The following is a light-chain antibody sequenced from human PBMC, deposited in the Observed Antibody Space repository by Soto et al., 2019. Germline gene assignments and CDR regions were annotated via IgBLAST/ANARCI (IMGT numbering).Light chain of an antibody. Sequence: EIVLTQSPATLSLSPGERATLSCRASQSVSSYLACYQQKPGQAPMLLIYDASNRATGIPARFSGSGAAAVFTLTSSRLEPEDVAVYYCQQYCRSPTFGQGTKVDIK. CDR1: QSVSSY. CDR3: QQYCRSPT. V-gene: IGKV3-11*01. J-gene: IGKJ1*01. CDR2: DAS.